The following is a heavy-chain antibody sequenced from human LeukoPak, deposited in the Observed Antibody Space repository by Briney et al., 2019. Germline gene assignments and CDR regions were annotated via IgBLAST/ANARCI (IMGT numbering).Heavy chain of an antibody. D-gene: IGHD6-13*01. Sequence: PGGSLRLSCVASGFTFSDYAMTWVRQAPGKGLEWVSSTGPVHYADSVKGRFTISRDNSKNSLYLQMNSLRTEDTALYYCAKEYSSSWYGFDYYYYYGMDVWGQGTTVTVSS. CDR2: TGPV. CDR3: AKEYSSSWYGFDYYYYYGMDV. J-gene: IGHJ6*02. V-gene: IGHV3-43*02. CDR1: GFTFSDYA.